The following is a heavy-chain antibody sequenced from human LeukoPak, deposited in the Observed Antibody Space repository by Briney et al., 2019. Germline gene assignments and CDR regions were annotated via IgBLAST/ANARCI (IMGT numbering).Heavy chain of an antibody. V-gene: IGHV3-21*01. Sequence: GGYLRLSCAASGFTFSSDSMNWVRQAPGKGLEWVSSISSSSSHIYYADSVKGRFTISRDNAKNSLYLQMNSLSAEDTAVYYCTSNPPGIARDGAEYFQHWGQGTLVTVSS. CDR3: TSNPPGIARDGAEYFQH. CDR2: ISSSSSHI. CDR1: GFTFSSDS. J-gene: IGHJ1*01. D-gene: IGHD6-13*01.